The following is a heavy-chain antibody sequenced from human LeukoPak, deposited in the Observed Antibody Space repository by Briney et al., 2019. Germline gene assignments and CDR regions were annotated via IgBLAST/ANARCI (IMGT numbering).Heavy chain of an antibody. CDR3: AKDQELWPPLYGMDV. CDR2: ISYDGSNK. Sequence: GGSLRLSCAASGFTFSSFGMHWVREAPGKGLECVAVISYDGSNKYYADSVKGRFAISRDNSKNTLYLQMNSLRAEDTAVYYCAKDQELWPPLYGMDVWGQGTTVTVSS. V-gene: IGHV3-30*18. D-gene: IGHD5-18*01. CDR1: GFTFSSFG. J-gene: IGHJ6*02.